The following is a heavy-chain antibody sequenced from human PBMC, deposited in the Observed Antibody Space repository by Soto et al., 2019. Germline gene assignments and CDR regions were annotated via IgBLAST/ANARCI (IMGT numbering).Heavy chain of an antibody. CDR3: ARLDGSDTMVRGVILY. V-gene: IGHV5-51*01. J-gene: IGHJ4*02. D-gene: IGHD3-10*01. CDR2: IYPGDSDT. CDR1: GYSFTSYW. Sequence: GESLKIPCKGSGYSFTSYWIGWVRQMPGKGLEWMGIIYPGDSDTRYSPSFQGQVTISADKSISTAYLQWSSLKASDTAMYYCARLDGSDTMVRGVILYWGQGTLVTVS.